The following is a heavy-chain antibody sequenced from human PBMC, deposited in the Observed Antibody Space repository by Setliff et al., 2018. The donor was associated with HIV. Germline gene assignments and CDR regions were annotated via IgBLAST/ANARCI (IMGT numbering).Heavy chain of an antibody. Sequence: GESLKISCKGSAYSFTTFWIAWVRQMPGKGLEWMGIIYPGDSDTTYSPSFQGQFTISVDKSISTAYLQWSSLKASDSAMYYCARQTVHTTHSLDFGSPNRDYYYGMDVWGQGTTVT. J-gene: IGHJ6*02. CDR1: AYSFTTFW. D-gene: IGHD1-1*01. V-gene: IGHV5-51*01. CDR3: ARQTVHTTHSLDFGSPNRDYYYGMDV. CDR2: IYPGDSDT.